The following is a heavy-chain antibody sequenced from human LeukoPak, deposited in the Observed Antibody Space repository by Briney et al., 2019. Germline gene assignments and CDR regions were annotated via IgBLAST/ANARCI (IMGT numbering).Heavy chain of an antibody. CDR3: AREGSSRPFDY. CDR1: GDSVSSYY. J-gene: IGHJ4*02. D-gene: IGHD1-26*01. V-gene: IGHV4-4*07. CDR2: IYSSGTT. Sequence: SETLSLTCAFSGDSVSSYYRTWIRQPAGKGLEWIGRIYSSGTTHYNPSLKSRVTMSVDTSKNQFTLKLSYVTAADTAVYYCAREGSSRPFDYWGQGALVTVSS.